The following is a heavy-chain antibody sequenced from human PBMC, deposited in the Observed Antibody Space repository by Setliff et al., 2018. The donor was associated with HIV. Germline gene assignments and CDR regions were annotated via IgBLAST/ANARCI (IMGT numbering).Heavy chain of an antibody. D-gene: IGHD2-15*01. CDR1: GGSISNSADY. J-gene: IGHJ4*02. CDR3: ASQYCSAGSCYSDY. Sequence: PSETLSLTCTVSGGSISNSADYWGWIRQPPGKGLEWIGGIYYSGSTYHNPSLKSRVTTSVDTSKNQFSLKLNSVTAADTAVYYCASQYCSAGSCYSDYWGQGTLVTVSS. CDR2: IYYSGST. V-gene: IGHV4-39*01.